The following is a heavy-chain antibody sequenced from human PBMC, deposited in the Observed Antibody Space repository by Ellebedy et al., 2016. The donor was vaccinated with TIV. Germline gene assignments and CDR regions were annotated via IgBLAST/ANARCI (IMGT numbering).Heavy chain of an antibody. CDR1: GYIFTTYW. V-gene: IGHV5-51*01. J-gene: IGHJ3*02. CDR2: IYPGDSDT. D-gene: IGHD3-16*01. CDR3: ARQLDSAFTDAFDI. Sequence: GESLKISCQVSGYIFTTYWIGWVRQMPGKGLEWMGIIYPGDSDTSYNPSFQGHVTISADKSISTAYLPWNSLKASDTAIYFCARQLDSAFTDAFDIWGQGTMVTVSS.